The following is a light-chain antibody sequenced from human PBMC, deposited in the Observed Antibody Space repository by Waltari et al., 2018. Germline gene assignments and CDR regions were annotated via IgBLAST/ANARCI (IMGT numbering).Light chain of an antibody. V-gene: IGLV3-21*02. CDR1: NLGDKR. J-gene: IGLJ2*01. Sequence: SYVLTQPPSVSVTPGQTATITCGGDNLGDKRVPWPQQRPGQAPVMVVYDDSNRPSGIPDRFSGSNSGNTATLTVSRVEAGDEADYYCEVWDSRSDHVVFGGGTRLTVL. CDR2: DDS. CDR3: EVWDSRSDHVV.